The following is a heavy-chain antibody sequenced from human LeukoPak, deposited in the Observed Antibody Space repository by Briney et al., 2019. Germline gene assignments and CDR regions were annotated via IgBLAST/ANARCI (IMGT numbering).Heavy chain of an antibody. CDR3: AKVPPYSSGWYGDIDY. CDR1: GFTFSSYA. V-gene: IGHV3-23*01. D-gene: IGHD6-19*01. CDR2: ISGSGGGT. J-gene: IGHJ4*02. Sequence: GGSLRLSCAASGFTFSSYAMSWVRQAPGKGLEWVSAISGSGGGTYYADSVKGRFTISRDNSKNTLYLQMNSLRAEDTAVYYCAKVPPYSSGWYGDIDYWGQGTLVTVSS.